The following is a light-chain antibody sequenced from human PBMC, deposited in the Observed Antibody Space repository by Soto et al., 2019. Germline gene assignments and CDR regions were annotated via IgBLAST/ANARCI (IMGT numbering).Light chain of an antibody. CDR2: DVS. V-gene: IGLV2-14*01. CDR1: SSDVGAYNY. Sequence: QSALTQPAPVSGSPGQSITISCTGTSSDVGAYNYVSWYQQHPVKAPKLMIYDVSSRPSGISNRFSGSKSGNTASLTISGVQAEDEADYYCSSYASSSTVIFGGGTKVTVL. J-gene: IGLJ2*01. CDR3: SSYASSSTVI.